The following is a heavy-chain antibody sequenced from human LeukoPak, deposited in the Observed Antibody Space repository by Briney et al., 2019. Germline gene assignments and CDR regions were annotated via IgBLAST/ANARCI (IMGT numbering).Heavy chain of an antibody. CDR1: GYTFTGYY. D-gene: IGHD3-10*01. Sequence: ASVKVSCEASGYTFTGYYMHWVRQAPGQGLEWMGRINPNSGGTNYAQKFQGRVTMTRDTSISTAYMELSRLRSDDTAVYYCARNNYYGSGSYRGYFDYWGQGTLVTVSS. CDR3: ARNNYYGSGSYRGYFDY. J-gene: IGHJ4*02. V-gene: IGHV1-2*06. CDR2: INPNSGGT.